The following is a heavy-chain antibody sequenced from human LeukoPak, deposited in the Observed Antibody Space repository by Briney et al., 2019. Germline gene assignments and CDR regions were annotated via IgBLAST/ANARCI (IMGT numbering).Heavy chain of an antibody. CDR3: ARGGMYYYDSSGYYRYFQH. V-gene: IGHV4-34*01. Sequence: XFXXXYWSWIRQXXGKGLEWIGEINHSGSTNYNPSLKSRVTISVDTSKNQFSLKLSSVTAADTAVYYCARGGMYYYDSSGYYRYFQHWVQGTLVTVSS. CDR1: XFXXXY. D-gene: IGHD3-22*01. CDR2: INHSGST. J-gene: IGHJ1*01.